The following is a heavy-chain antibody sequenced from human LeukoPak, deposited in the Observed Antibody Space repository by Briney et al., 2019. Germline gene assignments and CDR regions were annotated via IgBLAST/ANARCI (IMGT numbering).Heavy chain of an antibody. V-gene: IGHV4-59*12. J-gene: IGHJ4*02. CDR2: IYYIGNT. Sequence: SETLSLTCTVSGGSISSYYWSWIRQPPGKGLEWIGYIYYIGNTNYNPSFKGRVTISVDTSKNQFSLKLSSVTAADTAVYYCARAGYGSGSYYSDYWGQGTLVTVSS. D-gene: IGHD3-10*01. CDR1: GGSISSYY. CDR3: ARAGYGSGSYYSDY.